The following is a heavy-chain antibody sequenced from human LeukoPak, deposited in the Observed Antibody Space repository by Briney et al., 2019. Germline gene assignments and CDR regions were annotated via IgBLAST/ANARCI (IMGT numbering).Heavy chain of an antibody. D-gene: IGHD4-23*01. J-gene: IGHJ3*02. CDR1: GGSFSGYY. V-gene: IGHV4-59*08. Sequence: SETLSLTCAVYGGSFSGYYWSWIRQPPGKGLEWIGYIYYSGSTNYNPSLKSRVTISVDTSKNQFSLKLSSVTAADTAVYYCARLTTVVTPYAFDIWGQGTMVTVSS. CDR2: IYYSGST. CDR3: ARLTTVVTPYAFDI.